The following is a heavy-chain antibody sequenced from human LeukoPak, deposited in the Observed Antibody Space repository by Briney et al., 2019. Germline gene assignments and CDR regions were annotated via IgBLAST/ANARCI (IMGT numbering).Heavy chain of an antibody. CDR1: GGTFSSYA. D-gene: IGHD3-10*01. V-gene: IGHV1-69*06. CDR3: ARGSYYYGSGSSYPWEYFDY. CDR2: IIPIVGTT. Sequence: SVKVSCKASGGTFSSYAISWVRQAPGQGLEWMGGIIPIVGTTDYAQKFQGRVTITADKSTSTAYMELSSLRSEDTAVYYCARGSYYYGSGSSYPWEYFDYWGQGTLVTVSS. J-gene: IGHJ4*02.